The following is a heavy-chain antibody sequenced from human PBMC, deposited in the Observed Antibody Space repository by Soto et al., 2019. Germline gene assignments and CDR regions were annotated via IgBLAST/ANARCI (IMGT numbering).Heavy chain of an antibody. CDR3: AKERVRDFDG. J-gene: IGHJ4*02. CDR1: GFTFDDHA. V-gene: IGHV3-9*01. Sequence: VQLVESGGGLVRPGGSLRLSCAASGFTFDDHAMHWVRQAPGKGLEWISAITWNSVALDYADSVKGRFIISRDNAKNSLYLQMNSLRPEATALYYCAKERVRDFDGWGQGTLVTVSS. CDR2: ITWNSVAL. D-gene: IGHD3-9*01.